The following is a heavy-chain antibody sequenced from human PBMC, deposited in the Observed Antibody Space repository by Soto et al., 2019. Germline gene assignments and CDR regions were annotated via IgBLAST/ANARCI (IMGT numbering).Heavy chain of an antibody. CDR1: AGSISSYY. D-gene: IGHD6-13*01. Sequence: SQTLSLTCTVSAGSISSYYWGWIRQPPGKGLEWIGYIYYSGSTKYNPSFKSRVTISVDTSKNQFSLMLSSVTAADTAVYFCAGYSTGWYRFENWGQGTLVT. J-gene: IGHJ4*02. V-gene: IGHV4-59*03. CDR2: IYYSGST. CDR3: AGYSTGWYRFEN.